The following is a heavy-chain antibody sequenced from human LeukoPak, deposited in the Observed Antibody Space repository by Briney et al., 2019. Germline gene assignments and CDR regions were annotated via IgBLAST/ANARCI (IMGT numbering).Heavy chain of an antibody. Sequence: GGSLRLSCAPSVFTFSTYSMNWVRQAPGKGLEWVSSISSSSYIYYADSVKGRFTISRDNAKNSLYLQMNSLRAEDTAVYYCASGRDPLDYWGQGALVTVSS. CDR2: ISSSSYI. CDR1: VFTFSTYS. J-gene: IGHJ4*02. CDR3: ASGRDPLDY. D-gene: IGHD1-26*01. V-gene: IGHV3-21*01.